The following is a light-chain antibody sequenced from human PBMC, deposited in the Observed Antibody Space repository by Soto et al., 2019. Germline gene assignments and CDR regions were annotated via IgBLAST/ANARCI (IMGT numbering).Light chain of an antibody. CDR3: QQYGSSPWT. CDR2: GAS. Sequence: EVVMTQSPGTLSLSPGERATLSCRASQSVSSSYLAWYQQKPGQAPRLLIYGASSRATGIPDRFSGSGSGTEFTLTINSLQSEDSAVYYCQQYGSSPWTFGQGTKVDIK. CDR1: QSVSSSY. J-gene: IGKJ1*01. V-gene: IGKV3-20*01.